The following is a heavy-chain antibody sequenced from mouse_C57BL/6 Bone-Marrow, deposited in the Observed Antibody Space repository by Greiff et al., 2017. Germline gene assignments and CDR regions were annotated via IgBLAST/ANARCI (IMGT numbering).Heavy chain of an antibody. CDR1: GYTFTSYG. J-gene: IGHJ3*01. D-gene: IGHD2-1*01. CDR3: ASGGVYYGTPFAY. Sequence: QVHVKQSGAELARPGASVKLSCKASGYTFTSYGISWVKQRTGQGLEWIGEIYPRSGNTYYNEKFKGKATLTADKSSSTAYMELRSLTSEDSAVYFCASGGVYYGTPFAYWGQGTLVTVSA. CDR2: IYPRSGNT. V-gene: IGHV1-81*01.